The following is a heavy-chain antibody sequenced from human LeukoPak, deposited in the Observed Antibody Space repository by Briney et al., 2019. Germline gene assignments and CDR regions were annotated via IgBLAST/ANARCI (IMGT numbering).Heavy chain of an antibody. CDR1: GGSFSGYY. J-gene: IGHJ3*02. D-gene: IGHD2-21*01. V-gene: IGHV4-34*01. CDR3: ARDSAAFDI. CDR2: INHSGST. Sequence: SETLSLTCAVYGGSFSGYYWSWIRQPPGKGLEWIGEINHSGSTNYNPSLKSRVSIFVDTSKNKFSLKVSPVTAADTAVYYCARDSAAFDIWGQGTMVTVSS.